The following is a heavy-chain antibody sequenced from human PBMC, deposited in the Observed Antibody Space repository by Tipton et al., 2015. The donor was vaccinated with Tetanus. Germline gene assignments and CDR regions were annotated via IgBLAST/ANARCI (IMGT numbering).Heavy chain of an antibody. V-gene: IGHV3-33*01. D-gene: IGHD2-15*01. CDR2: SWYDGTDK. CDR1: GFIFSSYG. Sequence: SLRLSCAASGFIFSSYGIHWVRQAPGKGLEWVAVSWYDGTDKYYADSVKGRFTISRDNSKNPLYLQMNSLRAEDTAVYYCAREADCSGGSCFSWAFDNWGQGTQVTVSS. CDR3: AREADCSGGSCFSWAFDN. J-gene: IGHJ4*02.